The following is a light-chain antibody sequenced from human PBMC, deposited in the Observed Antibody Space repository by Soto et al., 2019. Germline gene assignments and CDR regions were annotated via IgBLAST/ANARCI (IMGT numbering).Light chain of an antibody. CDR3: QQSYSTPRT. CDR1: QSISSY. J-gene: IGKJ1*01. Sequence: DIQMTQSPSSLSASVGDRVTITCRASQSISSYLNWYQQKPGKAPKLLIYAASSLQSGVPSRFSGSGSGTDFTLTISSLQTEHFATYYCQQSYSTPRTFGQGTKVEIK. V-gene: IGKV1-39*01. CDR2: AAS.